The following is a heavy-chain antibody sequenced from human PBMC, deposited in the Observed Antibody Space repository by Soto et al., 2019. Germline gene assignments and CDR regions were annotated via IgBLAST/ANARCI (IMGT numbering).Heavy chain of an antibody. CDR2: IIPILGIA. V-gene: IGHV1-69*04. Sequence: ASVKVSCKASGGTFSSYTISWVRQAPGQGLEWMGRIIPILGIANYAQKFQGRVTITADKSTSTAYMELSSLRSEDTAVYYCARDLGEYSGYDDYWGQGTLVTVSS. CDR1: GGTFSSYT. D-gene: IGHD5-12*01. CDR3: ARDLGEYSGYDDY. J-gene: IGHJ4*02.